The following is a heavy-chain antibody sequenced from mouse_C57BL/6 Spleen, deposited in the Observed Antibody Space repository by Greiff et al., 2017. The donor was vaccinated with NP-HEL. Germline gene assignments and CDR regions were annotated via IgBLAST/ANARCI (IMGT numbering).Heavy chain of an antibody. CDR3: ARRLDYYGKAWLAY. V-gene: IGHV1-22*01. J-gene: IGHJ3*01. CDR2: INPNNGGT. Sequence: VQLQQSGPELVKPGASVKMSCKASGYTFTDYNLHWVKQSHGKSLEWIGYINPNNGGTSYNQKFKGKATLTVNKSSSTAYMELRSLTSEDSAVYYCARRLDYYGKAWLAYWGQGTLVTVSA. D-gene: IGHD1-1*01. CDR1: GYTFTDYN.